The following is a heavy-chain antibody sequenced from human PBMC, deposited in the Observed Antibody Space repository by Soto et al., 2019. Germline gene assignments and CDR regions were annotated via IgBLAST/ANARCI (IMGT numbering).Heavy chain of an antibody. CDR2: IYYSGST. D-gene: IGHD4-17*01. Sequence: PSETLSLTCSGSGSSIRNYYWSWIRQPPGKGLEWIGNIYYSGSTNYNPSLKGRVFISVDSSRRQLSLRLNSLTAADTAVYYCTRVGGYYGDYPNFDYWGQGALVTVSS. J-gene: IGHJ4*02. V-gene: IGHV4-59*01. CDR1: GSSIRNYY. CDR3: TRVGGYYGDYPNFDY.